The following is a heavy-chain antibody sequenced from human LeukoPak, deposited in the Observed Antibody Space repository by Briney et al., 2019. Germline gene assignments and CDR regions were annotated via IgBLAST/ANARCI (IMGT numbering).Heavy chain of an antibody. J-gene: IGHJ4*02. CDR3: ARGPRGWSGYPYYFDY. CDR2: IYYRGST. V-gene: IGHV4-59*01. CDR1: GGSISSYY. Sequence: SETLSLTCTVSGGSISSYYWSWIRQPPGKGLEWIGYIYYRGSTNYNPSLKSRVTISVDTSKNQFSLKLSSVTAADTAVYYCARGPRGWSGYPYYFDYWGQGTLVTVSS. D-gene: IGHD3-3*01.